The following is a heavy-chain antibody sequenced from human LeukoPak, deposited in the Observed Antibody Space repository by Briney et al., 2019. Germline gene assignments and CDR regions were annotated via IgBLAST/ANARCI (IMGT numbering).Heavy chain of an antibody. Sequence: GGSLRLSCAASGFTFSSYGMHWVRQAPGKGLEWVAVIWYDGSNKYYADSVKGRFTISRDNSKNTLYLQMNSLRAEDTAVYYCAGERTRYYDSSDAFDIWGQGTMVTVSS. CDR3: AGERTRYYDSSDAFDI. D-gene: IGHD3-22*01. CDR2: IWYDGSNK. CDR1: GFTFSSYG. J-gene: IGHJ3*02. V-gene: IGHV3-33*01.